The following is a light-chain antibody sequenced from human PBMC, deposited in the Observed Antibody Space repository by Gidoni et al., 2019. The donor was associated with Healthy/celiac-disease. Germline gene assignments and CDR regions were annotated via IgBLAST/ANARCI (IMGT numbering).Light chain of an antibody. J-gene: IGKJ4*01. CDR1: QSVSSN. V-gene: IGKV3-15*01. CDR2: GAS. CDR3: QQYNNWPRPT. Sequence: EIVMTQSPATLSVSPGERATLSCRASQSVSSNLAWYQQKPGQAPRLLIYGASTRATGIPARFSGSGSGTEFTFTISSLQSEDFAVYYCQQYNNWPRPTFGGGTKVEIK.